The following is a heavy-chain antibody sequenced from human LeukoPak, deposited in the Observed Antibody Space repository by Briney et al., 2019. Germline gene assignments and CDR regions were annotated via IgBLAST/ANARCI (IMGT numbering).Heavy chain of an antibody. Sequence: SETLSLTCTVSVGSISSHDWTWIRQPAGRGLEGIGRIYISGSPNYNPSFKSRVTMSVDTSKNQFSLKLSSVAAADAAVYYCGRVSSSWYQDWYFDRWGRGTLVTVSS. D-gene: IGHD6-13*01. CDR2: IYISGSP. V-gene: IGHV4-4*07. CDR1: VGSISSHD. J-gene: IGHJ2*01. CDR3: GRVSSSWYQDWYFDR.